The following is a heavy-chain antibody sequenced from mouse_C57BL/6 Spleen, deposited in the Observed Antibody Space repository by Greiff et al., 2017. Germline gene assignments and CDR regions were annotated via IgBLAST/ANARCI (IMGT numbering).Heavy chain of an antibody. Sequence: QVQLQQSGPELVKPGASVKISCKASGYAFSSSWMNWVKQRPGKGLEWIGRIYPGDGDTNYNGKFKGKATLTADKSSSTAYMQLSSLTSEDSAVYFCARSYSPLAMDYWGQGTSVTVSS. CDR3: ARSYSPLAMDY. D-gene: IGHD2-12*01. CDR2: IYPGDGDT. J-gene: IGHJ4*01. CDR1: GYAFSSSW. V-gene: IGHV1-82*01.